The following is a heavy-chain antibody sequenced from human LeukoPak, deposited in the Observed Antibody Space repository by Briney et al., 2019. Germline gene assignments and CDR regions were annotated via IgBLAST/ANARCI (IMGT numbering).Heavy chain of an antibody. CDR3: ARAYSGYDFFDY. J-gene: IGHJ4*02. Sequence: ASVKVSCKASGGTFSRYAISWVRQAPGQGLEWMGGIIPIFGTANYAQKLQGRVTITAAESTSTAYMEVSSLRSEDTAVYYCARAYSGYDFFDYWGQGILVTVSS. D-gene: IGHD5-12*01. CDR1: GGTFSRYA. V-gene: IGHV1-69*13. CDR2: IIPIFGTA.